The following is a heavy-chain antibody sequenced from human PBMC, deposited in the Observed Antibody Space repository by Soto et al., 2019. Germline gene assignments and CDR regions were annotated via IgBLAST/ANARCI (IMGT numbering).Heavy chain of an antibody. Sequence: QVQLQESGPGLVNPSGTLSLNCTVSGASISSYYWTWIRQPPGKRLEWIGFLYYSGSTNYNPSLKSRVIISTDTSKNRLSLRLTSVTTADTAVYYCARGPQKLIQPWKYGYYFDYWGQGTLVTVSS. CDR1: GASISSYY. CDR2: LYYSGST. J-gene: IGHJ4*02. D-gene: IGHD5-18*01. CDR3: ARGPQKLIQPWKYGYYFDY. V-gene: IGHV4-59*01.